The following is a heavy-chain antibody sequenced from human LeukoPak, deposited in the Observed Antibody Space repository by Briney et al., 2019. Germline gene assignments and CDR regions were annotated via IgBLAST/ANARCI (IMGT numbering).Heavy chain of an antibody. V-gene: IGHV1-18*04. D-gene: IGHD6-13*01. J-gene: IGHJ4*02. CDR2: ISAYNDNT. CDR3: AREAVGSSWLSEFDY. CDR1: GYTFTSYY. Sequence: ASVKVSCKTSGYTFTSYYIHWVRQAPGQGLEWMGWISAYNDNTNYAQKLQGRVTMTTDTSTSTAYMELRSLRSDDTAVYYCAREAVGSSWLSEFDYWGQGALVTVSS.